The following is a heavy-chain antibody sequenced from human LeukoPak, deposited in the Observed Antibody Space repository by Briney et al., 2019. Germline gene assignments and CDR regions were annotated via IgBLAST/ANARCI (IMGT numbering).Heavy chain of an antibody. D-gene: IGHD2-2*01. CDR2: IYSSGST. J-gene: IGHJ5*02. CDR3: ARDRVPAAMGFDP. CDR1: GGSISSGNYY. Sequence: PSETLSLTCTVSGGSISSGNYYWSWVRQPAGKGLEWIGRIYSSGSTNYNPSLKSRVTISLDTSKNQFSLELSSVTAADTAVYYCARDRVPAAMGFDPWGQGTLVTVSS. V-gene: IGHV4-61*02.